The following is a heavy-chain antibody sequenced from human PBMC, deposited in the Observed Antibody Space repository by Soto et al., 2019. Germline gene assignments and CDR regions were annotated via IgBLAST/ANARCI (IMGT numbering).Heavy chain of an antibody. CDR2: IIPIFGTA. Sequence: SVKVSCKASGGTFSSYAISWVRQAPGQGLEWMGGIIPIFGTANYAQKFQGRVTITADESTSTAYMELSSLRSEDTAVYYCARVTKTGWLQFGWFGPWGQGTLVTVSS. D-gene: IGHD5-12*01. J-gene: IGHJ5*02. CDR1: GGTFSSYA. V-gene: IGHV1-69*13. CDR3: ARVTKTGWLQFGWFGP.